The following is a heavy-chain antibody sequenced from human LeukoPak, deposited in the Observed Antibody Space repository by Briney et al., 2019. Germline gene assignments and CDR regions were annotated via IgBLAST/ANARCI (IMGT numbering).Heavy chain of an antibody. J-gene: IGHJ3*02. V-gene: IGHV1-46*01. CDR2: INPSGGST. D-gene: IGHD6-25*01. Sequence: ASVKVSCKASGYTFTSYYMHWVRQAPGQGLEWMGIINPSGGSTSYAQKFQGRVTMTRDTSTSTVYMELSSLRSEDTAVYYCATEIAAEGLGSDAFDIWGQGTMVTVSS. CDR1: GYTFTSYY. CDR3: ATEIAAEGLGSDAFDI.